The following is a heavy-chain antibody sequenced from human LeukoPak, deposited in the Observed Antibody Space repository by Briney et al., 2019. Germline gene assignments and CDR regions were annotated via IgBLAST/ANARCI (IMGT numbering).Heavy chain of an antibody. D-gene: IGHD4-11*01. CDR2: IYYNGST. Sequence: SETLSLTCTVSGGSIRGSSYYWGWIRQPPGKGLEWIGSIYYNGSTYYKPSLKSRVTMSVDTSKNQFSLKLSSVTAADTAVYYCARPQRYSNYALDYWGQGTLVTVSS. CDR3: ARPQRYSNYALDY. J-gene: IGHJ4*02. V-gene: IGHV4-39*01. CDR1: GGSIRGSSYY.